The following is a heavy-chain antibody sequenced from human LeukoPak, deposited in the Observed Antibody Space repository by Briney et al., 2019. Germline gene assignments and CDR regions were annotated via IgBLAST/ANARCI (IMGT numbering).Heavy chain of an antibody. Sequence: PGESLKISCKGSGYSFTSYWISWVRQMPGKGLEWMGRIDPSDSYTNYSPSFQGHVSISADKSNSTAYLQWSSLEASDTAMYYCARVPKSNYDSSGYSDYWGQGTLVTVSS. D-gene: IGHD3-22*01. V-gene: IGHV5-10-1*01. CDR1: GYSFTSYW. CDR3: ARVPKSNYDSSGYSDY. J-gene: IGHJ4*02. CDR2: IDPSDSYT.